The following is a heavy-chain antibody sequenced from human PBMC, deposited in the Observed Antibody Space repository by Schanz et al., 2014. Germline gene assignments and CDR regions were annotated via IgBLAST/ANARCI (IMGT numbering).Heavy chain of an antibody. V-gene: IGHV3-11*01. CDR3: ARDSGSHYLVDY. CDR1: GFTFDPYA. Sequence: QVQLVESGGGVVQPGGSLRLSCAASGFTFDPYAMHWIRQAPGKGLEWVSYISNSGTTIYYADSVKGRFTISRDNAKNSLYLQMNSLRVEDTAVYYCARDSGSHYLVDYWGQGTLVTVSS. J-gene: IGHJ4*02. D-gene: IGHD1-26*01. CDR2: ISNSGTTI.